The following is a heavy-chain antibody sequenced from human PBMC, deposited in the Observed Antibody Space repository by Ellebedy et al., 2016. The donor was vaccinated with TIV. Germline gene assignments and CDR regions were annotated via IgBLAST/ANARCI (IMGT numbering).Heavy chain of an antibody. D-gene: IGHD3-3*01. V-gene: IGHV4-34*01. J-gene: IGHJ5*02. Sequence: SETLSLTXAVYGVSFSGVYWGWVRQPPGKGLEWIGEINDGGTTNYNPSLKSRVTISVDTSKNQFSLKLSSVTAADTAVYYCARALLEGGPWGPGTLVTVSS. CDR2: INDGGTT. CDR3: ARALLEGGP. CDR1: GVSFSGVY.